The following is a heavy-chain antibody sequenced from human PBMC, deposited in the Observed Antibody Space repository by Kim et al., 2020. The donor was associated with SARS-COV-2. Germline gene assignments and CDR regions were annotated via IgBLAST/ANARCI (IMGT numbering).Heavy chain of an antibody. Sequence: GRFTSSRDNAKNSLYLQMNSLSAEDTAVYYCARGTYYDFWSGLALYGMDVWGQGTTVTVSS. CDR3: ARGTYYDFWSGLALYGMDV. J-gene: IGHJ6*02. D-gene: IGHD3-3*01. V-gene: IGHV3-11*06.